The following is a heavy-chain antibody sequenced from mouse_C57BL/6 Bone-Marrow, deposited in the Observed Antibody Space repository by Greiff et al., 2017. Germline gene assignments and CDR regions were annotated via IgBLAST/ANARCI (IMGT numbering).Heavy chain of an antibody. D-gene: IGHD2-4*01. CDR1: GFTFSSYA. Sequence: EVKLMESGGGLVKPGGSLKLSCAASGFTFSSYAMSWVRQTPEKRLEWVATISDGGSYTYYPDNVKGRFTISRDNAKNNLYLQMSHLKTEDTAMNYCEREGGHYYDFYFDYWGQGTTLTVSS. V-gene: IGHV5-4*03. CDR2: ISDGGSYT. J-gene: IGHJ2*01. CDR3: EREGGHYYDFYFDY.